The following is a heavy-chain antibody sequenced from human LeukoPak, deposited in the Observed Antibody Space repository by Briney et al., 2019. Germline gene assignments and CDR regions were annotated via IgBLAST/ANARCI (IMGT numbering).Heavy chain of an antibody. V-gene: IGHV3-7*01. CDR2: IKQDGSEK. J-gene: IGHJ4*02. CDR1: GFTFSNYW. D-gene: IGHD6-19*01. Sequence: GGSLRLSCAASGFTFSNYWMSWVRQAPGKGLEWVANIKQDGSEKYYMDSVKGRFTISRDNAKNSLYLHMNSLRAEDTAVYYCARVSSGATSFDYWGQGTLVTVSS. CDR3: ARVSSGATSFDY.